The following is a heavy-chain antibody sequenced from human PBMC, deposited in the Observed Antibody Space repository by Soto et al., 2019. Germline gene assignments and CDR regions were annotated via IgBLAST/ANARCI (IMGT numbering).Heavy chain of an antibody. Sequence: PSETLSLTCTVSGGSVSSSSYYWGWVRQPPGKGLEWIGYIYYSGSTYYNPSLKSRVTISVDKSKNQFSLKLSSVTAADTAVYYCARDMDGNTAIDYWGQGTLVTVSS. CDR3: ARDMDGNTAIDY. V-gene: IGHV4-61*01. J-gene: IGHJ4*02. D-gene: IGHD2-2*03. CDR1: GGSVSSSSYY. CDR2: IYYSGST.